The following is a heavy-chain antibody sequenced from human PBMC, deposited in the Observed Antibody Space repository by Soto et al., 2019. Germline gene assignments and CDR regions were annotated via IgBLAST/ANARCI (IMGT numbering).Heavy chain of an antibody. CDR2: INHSGNT. CDR3: ARAEYSSSYYFDH. Sequence: SETLSLTCAVYGGSFSGYYWSWIRQPPGKGLEWIGEINHSGNTNYNPSLKSRVTISVDTSKNQFSLNVNSVTAADTAVYYCARAEYSSSYYFDHWGQGTLVTVSS. J-gene: IGHJ4*02. V-gene: IGHV4-34*01. CDR1: GGSFSGYY. D-gene: IGHD6-6*01.